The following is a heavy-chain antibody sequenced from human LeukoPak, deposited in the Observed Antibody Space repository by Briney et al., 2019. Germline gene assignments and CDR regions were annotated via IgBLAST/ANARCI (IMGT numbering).Heavy chain of an antibody. V-gene: IGHV3-30*04. CDR3: AKAKPVAGIFKGYFDY. CDR1: GFTFSSYA. J-gene: IGHJ4*02. CDR2: ISYDGSNK. Sequence: PGRSLRLSCAASGFTFSSYAMHRVRQAPGKGLEWVAVISYDGSNKYYADSVKGRFTISRDNSKNTLYLQMNSLRAEDTAVYYCAKAKPVAGIFKGYFDYWGQGTLVTVSS. D-gene: IGHD6-19*01.